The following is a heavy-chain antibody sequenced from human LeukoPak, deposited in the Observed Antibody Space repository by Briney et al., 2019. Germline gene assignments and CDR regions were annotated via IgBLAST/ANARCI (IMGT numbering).Heavy chain of an antibody. Sequence: GGSLRLSCAASEFPFSSYVMHWVRQVPGKGLVWVSRISHDGRSRTYADSVKGRFTISRDNAENTLYLQMNSLRAEDTALYYCTKDMGYGTRGYFQYWGQGTLVTVSS. CDR1: EFPFSSYV. CDR3: TKDMGYGTRGYFQY. D-gene: IGHD4-17*01. V-gene: IGHV3-74*03. CDR2: ISHDGRSR. J-gene: IGHJ1*01.